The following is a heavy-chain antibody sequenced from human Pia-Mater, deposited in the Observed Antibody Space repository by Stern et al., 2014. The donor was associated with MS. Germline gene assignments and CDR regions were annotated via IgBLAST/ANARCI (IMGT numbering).Heavy chain of an antibody. CDR3: ARHVQGFDY. Sequence: EVQLVQSGAEVKKPGESLKLSCKLSGYSFTIYYIAWVRQMPGKGLEWMVVISPYDSDTTCSPSFQGQVNISAAKSIPTACLQWSSLRASDNAMYYCARHVQGFDYWGQGTLVTVSS. J-gene: IGHJ4*02. CDR2: ISPYDSDT. V-gene: IGHV5-51*01. CDR1: GYSFTIYY.